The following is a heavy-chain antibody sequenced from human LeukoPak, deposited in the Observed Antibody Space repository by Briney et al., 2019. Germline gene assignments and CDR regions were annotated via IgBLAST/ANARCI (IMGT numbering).Heavy chain of an antibody. CDR1: GGSISSGSYY. V-gene: IGHV4-61*02. Sequence: PSQTLSLTCTVSGGSISSGSYYWSWIRQPAGKGLEWIGRIYTSGSTNYNPSLKSRVTISVDTSKNQFSLKLSSVTAADTAVYYCARDNPTLEAEEYSSFTYYFDYWGQGTLVTVSS. CDR3: ARDNPTLEAEEYSSFTYYFDY. D-gene: IGHD6-6*01. J-gene: IGHJ4*02. CDR2: IYTSGST.